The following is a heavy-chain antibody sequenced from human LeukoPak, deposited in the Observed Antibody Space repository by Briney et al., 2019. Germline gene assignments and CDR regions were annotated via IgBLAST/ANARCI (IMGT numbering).Heavy chain of an antibody. V-gene: IGHV1-46*01. J-gene: IGHJ5*02. CDR2: INPSGGST. CDR3: ARAREPPITRVVAVAGTDWFDP. D-gene: IGHD6-19*01. Sequence: ASVKVSCKASGYTFTSYYMHWVRQAPGQGLEWMGIINPSGGSTSYAQKFQGRVTMTRDMSTSTVYMELSSLRSEDTAVYYCARAREPPITRVVAVAGTDWFDPWGQGTLVTVSS. CDR1: GYTFTSYY.